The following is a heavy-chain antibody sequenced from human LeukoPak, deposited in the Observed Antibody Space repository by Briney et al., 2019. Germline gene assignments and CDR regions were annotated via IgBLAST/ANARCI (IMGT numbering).Heavy chain of an antibody. J-gene: IGHJ4*02. CDR3: AKYQLPLPS. V-gene: IGHV3-23*01. Sequence: GGSLRLSCATSQFNFNKFGMTWVRQAPGKGLEWVSSISGSGGSTYYADSVKGRFTISRDNSKNTLYLQMNSLRAEDTAVYYCAKYQLPLPSWGQGTLVTVSS. D-gene: IGHD2-2*01. CDR2: ISGSGGST. CDR1: QFNFNKFG.